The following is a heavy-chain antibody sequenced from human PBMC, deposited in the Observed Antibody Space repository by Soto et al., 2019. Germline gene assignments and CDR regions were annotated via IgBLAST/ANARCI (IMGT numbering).Heavy chain of an antibody. Sequence: GGSLRLSCTASGFTFGDYFMSWFRQAPGKGLEWVGFVKPKAYGGTTEYAASVKGRFIVSRDDSKSIAYLQMNSLRIDDTAVYYCTTRYCNSNSCWFYRFDSWGQGTPVTVSS. D-gene: IGHD2-2*01. CDR1: GFTFGDYF. CDR2: VKPKAYGGTT. V-gene: IGHV3-49*03. J-gene: IGHJ5*01. CDR3: TTRYCNSNSCWFYRFDS.